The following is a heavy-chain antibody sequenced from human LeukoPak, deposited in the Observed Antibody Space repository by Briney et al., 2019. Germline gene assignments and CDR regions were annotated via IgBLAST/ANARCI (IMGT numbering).Heavy chain of an antibody. V-gene: IGHV4-39*01. CDR2: IYYSGST. J-gene: IGHJ4*02. Sequence: SETLSLTCTVSGGSISSSNYYWGWIRQPPGKGLEWIGSIYYSGSTYYNPSLKSRVTISVDTSKNQFSLKLSSVTAADTAVYYCARHSEWIALAAPLDYWGQGTLVTVSS. D-gene: IGHD6-19*01. CDR1: GGSISSSNYY. CDR3: ARHSEWIALAAPLDY.